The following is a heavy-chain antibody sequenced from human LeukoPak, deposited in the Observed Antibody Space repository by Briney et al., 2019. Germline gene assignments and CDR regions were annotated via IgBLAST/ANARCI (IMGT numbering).Heavy chain of an antibody. Sequence: PGGSLRLSCAASGFTFSNYVMIWVRQAPGKGLEWVSSISGSGITTYYADSVKGRFTISRDNSKNTLYLQLSSLRAEDTAIYFRAKTGLYSSSSRGYFDSWGQGSLVTVSS. J-gene: IGHJ4*02. V-gene: IGHV3-23*01. CDR2: ISGSGITT. D-gene: IGHD6-6*01. CDR3: AKTGLYSSSSRGYFDS. CDR1: GFTFSNYV.